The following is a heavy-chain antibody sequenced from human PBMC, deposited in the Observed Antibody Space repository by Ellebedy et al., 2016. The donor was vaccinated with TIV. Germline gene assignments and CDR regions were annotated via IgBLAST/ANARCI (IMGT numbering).Heavy chain of an antibody. D-gene: IGHD1-1*01. CDR1: GYTFTSYY. CDR3: ARTSRTLQLERQNWFDP. V-gene: IGHV1-46*01. J-gene: IGHJ5*02. Sequence: AASVKVSCKASGYTFTSYYMHWVRQAPGQGLEWMGIINPSGGSTSYAQKFQGRVTMTRDTSTSTVYMELSSLRSEDTAVYYCARTSRTLQLERQNWFDPWGQGTLVTVSS. CDR2: INPSGGST.